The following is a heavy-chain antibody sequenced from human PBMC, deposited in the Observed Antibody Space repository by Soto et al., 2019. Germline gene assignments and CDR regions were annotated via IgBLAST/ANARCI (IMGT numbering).Heavy chain of an antibody. CDR3: ASLTVAGTFAGMDV. Sequence: SLTCAVSGGSISSSNWWSWVRQPPGKGLEWIGEIYHSGSTNYNPSLKSRVTISVDKSKNQFSLKLSSVTAADTAVYYCASLTVAGTFAGMDVWGQGTTVTVSS. CDR2: IYHSGST. D-gene: IGHD6-19*01. CDR1: GGSISSSNW. J-gene: IGHJ6*02. V-gene: IGHV4-4*02.